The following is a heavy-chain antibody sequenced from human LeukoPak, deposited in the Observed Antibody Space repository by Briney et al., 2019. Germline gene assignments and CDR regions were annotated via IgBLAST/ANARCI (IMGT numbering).Heavy chain of an antibody. V-gene: IGHV3-15*01. D-gene: IGHD2-8*01. CDR1: GITFTNAW. Sequence: GGSLRLSCAASGITFTNAWLTWVRQAPGKGLEWVGRVKTKGDGGAADYAAPVKGRFTISRDDSTKTLYLQMNSLKTEGTAVYYCTTDRMIYATNWAVSWFDPWGQGTLVTVSS. J-gene: IGHJ5*02. CDR2: VKTKGDGGAA. CDR3: TTDRMIYATNWAVSWFDP.